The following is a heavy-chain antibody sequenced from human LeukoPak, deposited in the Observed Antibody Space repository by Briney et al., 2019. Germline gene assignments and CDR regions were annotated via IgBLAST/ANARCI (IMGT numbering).Heavy chain of an antibody. V-gene: IGHV4-59*08. CDR1: GGSISGYY. CDR2: IFFSGNT. J-gene: IGHJ4*02. Sequence: SETLSLTCTVSGGSISGYYWNWIRQPPGKGLEWIAYIFFSGNTDYNPSLKSRVTISVDTSKNQFSLKLSSVTAADTAVYYCARGYRDYFNYWGQGTLVTVSS. D-gene: IGHD5-12*01. CDR3: ARGYRDYFNY.